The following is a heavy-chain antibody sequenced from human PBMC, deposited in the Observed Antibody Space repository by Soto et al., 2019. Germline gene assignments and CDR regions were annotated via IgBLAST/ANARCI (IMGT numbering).Heavy chain of an antibody. Sequence: ASVKVSCKASGYTFTSYGISWVRQAPGQGLEWMGWISAYNGNTNYAQKHQGRVTMTTDTSTSTAYMELRSLRSDDTAVYYCARDVDIVATILDYFDYWGQGTLVTVSS. CDR2: ISAYNGNT. D-gene: IGHD5-12*01. V-gene: IGHV1-18*01. CDR3: ARDVDIVATILDYFDY. CDR1: GYTFTSYG. J-gene: IGHJ4*02.